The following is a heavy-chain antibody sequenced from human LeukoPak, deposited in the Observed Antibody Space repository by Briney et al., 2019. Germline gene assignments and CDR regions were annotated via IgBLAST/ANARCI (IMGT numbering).Heavy chain of an antibody. CDR2: ISNDGSNK. J-gene: IGHJ4*02. CDR1: GFTFSSYA. D-gene: IGHD5-18*01. V-gene: IGHV3-30-3*01. Sequence: GRSPRLSCAASGFTFSSYAMHWVRQAPGKGLEWVAVISNDGSNKYYADSVKCRFTISRDNSKNTLYLQMNSLRAEDTAVYYCERDLSGYSYGYEGYFDYWGQGTLVTVSS. CDR3: ERDLSGYSYGYEGYFDY.